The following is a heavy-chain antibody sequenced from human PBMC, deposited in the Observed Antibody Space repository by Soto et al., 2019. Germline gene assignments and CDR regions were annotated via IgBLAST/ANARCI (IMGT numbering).Heavy chain of an antibody. Sequence: QVQLQESGPGLVKPSQTLSLTCTVSGGSISSGDYYWSWIRQHPEGLEWIGYIYYSGSTYYNPSLKIRVTLSVDPSKNQFSLKLSSVTAADTAVCYCARWWSGSRQGFDPWGQGTLVTVSS. CDR2: IYYSGST. CDR3: ARWWSGSRQGFDP. J-gene: IGHJ5*02. CDR1: GGSISSGDYY. D-gene: IGHD3-3*01. V-gene: IGHV4-31*03.